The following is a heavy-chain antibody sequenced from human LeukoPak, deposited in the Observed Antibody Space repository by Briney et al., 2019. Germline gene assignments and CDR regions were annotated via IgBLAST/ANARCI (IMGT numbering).Heavy chain of an antibody. CDR1: GGTFSSYA. Sequence: SVKVSCKASGGTFSSYAISWVRQAPGQGLEWMGGIIPIFGTADYAQKFQGRVTITADESTSTAYMELSSLRSEDTAVYYCARSGFWTDHPAFDIWGQGTMVTVSS. CDR3: ARSGFWTDHPAFDI. D-gene: IGHD3/OR15-3a*01. V-gene: IGHV1-69*13. CDR2: IIPIFGTA. J-gene: IGHJ3*02.